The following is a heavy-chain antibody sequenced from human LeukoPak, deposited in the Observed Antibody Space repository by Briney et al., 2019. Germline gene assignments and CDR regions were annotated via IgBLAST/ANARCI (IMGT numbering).Heavy chain of an antibody. Sequence: PGGSLRLSCAASGFTFSSYGMHWVRQAPGKGLEWVAFIRYDGSNKYYADSVKGRFTISRDNSKNTLYLQMNSLRAEDTAVYYCAKDYVDTAMLGYFDYWGQGTLVTVSP. V-gene: IGHV3-30*02. CDR2: IRYDGSNK. CDR1: GFTFSSYG. CDR3: AKDYVDTAMLGYFDY. J-gene: IGHJ4*02. D-gene: IGHD5-18*01.